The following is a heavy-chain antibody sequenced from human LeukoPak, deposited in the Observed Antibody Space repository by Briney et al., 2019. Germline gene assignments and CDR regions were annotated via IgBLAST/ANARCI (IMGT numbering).Heavy chain of an antibody. D-gene: IGHD3-22*01. Sequence: QPGGSLRLSCAASGFTFSNQWMHWVRHAPGKGLVWVSRINSDGINTSYADSVKGRFTISRDNAKNTLNLQMNSLRAQDTAVYYCARDLGQYYDTSDNWFDPWGQGTLVTVSS. CDR2: INSDGINT. V-gene: IGHV3-74*01. J-gene: IGHJ5*02. CDR1: GFTFSNQW. CDR3: ARDLGQYYDTSDNWFDP.